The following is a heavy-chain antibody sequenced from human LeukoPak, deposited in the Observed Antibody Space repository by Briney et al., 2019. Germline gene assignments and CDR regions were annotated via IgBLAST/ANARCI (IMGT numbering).Heavy chain of an antibody. CDR1: GGSIRSSNSF. J-gene: IGHJ4*02. D-gene: IGHD6-25*01. V-gene: IGHV4-39*07. CDR3: ARATAAPSSYFFDH. Sequence: SETLSLTCSVSGGSIRSSNSFWGWIRQPPGERLEWIATIYYNGNTYYNPSLQSRVTISVDTSTNQFSLKLNSVIAADTAVYYCARATAAPSSYFFDHWGQGTLVTVSS. CDR2: IYYNGNT.